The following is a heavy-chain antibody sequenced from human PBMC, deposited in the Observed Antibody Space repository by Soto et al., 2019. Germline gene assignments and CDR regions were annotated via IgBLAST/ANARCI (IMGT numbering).Heavy chain of an antibody. Sequence: SETLSLTCTVSGVSINSHYWSWIRQPPGKGLEWIGFSFNSGSTKYNPSLQSRVTISVDTSKNQFSLKLKSVNAADTAVYYCAKISGLPVDFDFWGQGTLVTVAS. V-gene: IGHV4-59*11. CDR1: GVSINSHY. CDR3: AKISGLPVDFDF. J-gene: IGHJ4*02. CDR2: SFNSGST. D-gene: IGHD3-10*01.